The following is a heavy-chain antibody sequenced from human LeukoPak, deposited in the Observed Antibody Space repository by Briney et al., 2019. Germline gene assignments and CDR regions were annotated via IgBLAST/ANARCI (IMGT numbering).Heavy chain of an antibody. D-gene: IGHD3-10*01. J-gene: IGHJ4*02. CDR1: GFTFSSYA. V-gene: IGHV3-23*01. CDR2: TSASGGST. CDR3: AKGSTMLRGVIDY. Sequence: GGSLRLSCAASGFTFSSYAMTWVRQAPGKVLEWVSATSASGGSTYYADSVKGRFTLSRDTSKSTLYLQMNSLRAEDTAVYYCAKGSTMLRGVIDYWGQGTLVTVSS.